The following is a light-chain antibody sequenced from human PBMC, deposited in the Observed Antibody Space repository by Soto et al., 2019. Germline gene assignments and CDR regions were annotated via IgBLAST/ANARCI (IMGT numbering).Light chain of an antibody. CDR2: DVF. Sequence: DIQMTQSASSLPASVGDTVTISCQASQDISKYFNWFQQKPGKAPKLLIYDVFNVETGVPSRFSGRGSGTDFTLIISNLQPEDFATYYCQQYDQLPITFGGGTKVDI. CDR1: QDISKY. CDR3: QQYDQLPIT. V-gene: IGKV1-33*01. J-gene: IGKJ4*01.